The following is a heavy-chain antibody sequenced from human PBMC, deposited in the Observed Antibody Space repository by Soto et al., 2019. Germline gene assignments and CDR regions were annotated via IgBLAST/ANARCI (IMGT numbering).Heavy chain of an antibody. Sequence: QVPLVQSGAEVKKPGSSVTVSCKASGGTFSSYAIHWVRQAPGQGLEWMGGIIPMYGPAKSAQRFQGRATITADESTTTVYMELTSLTSQDTAVYYCARVTSMVRGVIDNWFDPWGHGTLVTVSS. V-gene: IGHV1-69*01. CDR3: ARVTSMVRGVIDNWFDP. J-gene: IGHJ5*02. D-gene: IGHD3-10*01. CDR1: GGTFSSYA. CDR2: IIPMYGPA.